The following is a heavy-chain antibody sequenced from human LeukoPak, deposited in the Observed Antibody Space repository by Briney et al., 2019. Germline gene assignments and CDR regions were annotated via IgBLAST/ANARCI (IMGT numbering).Heavy chain of an antibody. V-gene: IGHV3-66*01. CDR1: GFAFSTYA. CDR3: ARDRLHYDSLTGYPAD. D-gene: IGHD3-9*01. CDR2: IYSGGTT. J-gene: IGHJ4*02. Sequence: GGSLRLSCAASGFAFSTYAMSWVRQAPGKGLEWVSVIYSGGTTHYADSVKGRFTISRDNSKNTLYLQMNSLRAEDTAVYYCARDRLHYDSLTGYPADWGQGTLVTVSS.